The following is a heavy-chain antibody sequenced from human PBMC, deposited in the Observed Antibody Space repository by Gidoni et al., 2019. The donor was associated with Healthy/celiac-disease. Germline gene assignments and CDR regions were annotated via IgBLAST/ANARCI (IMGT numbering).Heavy chain of an antibody. CDR2: IDWGEDK. CDR1: RFPLRTVGMC. J-gene: IGHJ3*02. Sequence: QVPLRESGPALVTPTQTRTLTRTFSRFPLRTVGMCVGWIRQPPGKSLEWLALIDWGEDKYYSTSLKTRLTISMDTSKNQLVLTVTNMDAVDTAMYYCARSTMTHYYGFDIWGQGTMVTVSS. V-gene: IGHV2-70*01. CDR3: ARSTMTHYYGFDI. D-gene: IGHD4-17*01.